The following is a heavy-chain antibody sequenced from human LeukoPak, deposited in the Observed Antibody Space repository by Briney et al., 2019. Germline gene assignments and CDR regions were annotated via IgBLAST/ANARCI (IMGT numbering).Heavy chain of an antibody. J-gene: IGHJ3*02. Sequence: SGTLSLTCGVSGGSISNTNWWTWVRQPPGKGLEWIGEVNLQGSTNYNPSLKSRVTISVDTSKNQFSLKLSSVTAADTAVYYCARLLDYGGNSVAFDIWGQGTMVTVSS. CDR1: GGSISNTNW. CDR2: VNLQGST. D-gene: IGHD4-23*01. CDR3: ARLLDYGGNSVAFDI. V-gene: IGHV4-4*02.